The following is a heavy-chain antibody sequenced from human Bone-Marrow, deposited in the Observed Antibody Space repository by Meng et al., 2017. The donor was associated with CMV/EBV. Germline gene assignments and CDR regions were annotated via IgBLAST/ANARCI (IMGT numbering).Heavy chain of an antibody. D-gene: IGHD3-22*01. Sequence: GESMKISCAASGFTFSSYSMNWVRQAPGKGLEWVSSISNSSSYIYYADSVKGRFTISRDNAKNSLYLQMNSLRAEDTAVYYCARDHSRYYYDSSGYYPGAFDIWGQGTRVTVSS. CDR1: GFTFSSYS. J-gene: IGHJ3*02. CDR2: ISNSSSYI. CDR3: ARDHSRYYYDSSGYYPGAFDI. V-gene: IGHV3-21*01.